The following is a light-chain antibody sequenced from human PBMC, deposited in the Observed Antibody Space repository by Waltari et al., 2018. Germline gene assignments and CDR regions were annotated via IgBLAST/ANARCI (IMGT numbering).Light chain of an antibody. CDR2: DVS. J-gene: IGLJ2*01. V-gene: IGLV2-14*01. CDR3: SSYTSSSTVV. CDR1: RSDVGGYNY. Sequence: QSALTQPASVSGSPGQSITISCPGTRSDVGGYNYVSWYQQHPGKAPKLMIYDVSKRPSGVSNRFSGSKSGNTASLNISGLQAEDEADYYCSSYTSSSTVVFGGGTKLTVL.